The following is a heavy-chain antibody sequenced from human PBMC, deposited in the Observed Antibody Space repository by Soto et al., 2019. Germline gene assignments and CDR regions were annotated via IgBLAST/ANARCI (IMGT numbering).Heavy chain of an antibody. CDR2: IYYSGST. J-gene: IGHJ3*02. CDR3: ARVASEYYYDSSGYYFAFDI. CDR1: GGSISSYY. Sequence: PSETLSLTCTVSGGSISSYYWSWIRQPQGKGLEWIGYIYYSGSTNYNPSLKSRVTISVDTSKNQFSLKLSSVTAADTAVYYCARVASEYYYDSSGYYFAFDIWGQGTMVTVSS. D-gene: IGHD3-22*01. V-gene: IGHV4-59*01.